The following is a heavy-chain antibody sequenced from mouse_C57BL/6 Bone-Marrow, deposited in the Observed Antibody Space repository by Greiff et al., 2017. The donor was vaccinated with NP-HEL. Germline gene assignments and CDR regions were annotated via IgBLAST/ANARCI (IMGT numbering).Heavy chain of an antibody. J-gene: IGHJ2*01. CDR3: ARGGTGTGFYFDY. CDR2: IYPGSGNT. Sequence: LVESGAELVRPGASVKLSCKASGYTFTDYYINWVKQRPGQGLEWIARIYPGSGNTYYNEKFKGKATLTAEKSSSTAYMQLSSLTSEDSAVYFCARGGTGTGFYFDYWGQGTTLTVSS. CDR1: GYTFTDYY. D-gene: IGHD4-1*01. V-gene: IGHV1-76*01.